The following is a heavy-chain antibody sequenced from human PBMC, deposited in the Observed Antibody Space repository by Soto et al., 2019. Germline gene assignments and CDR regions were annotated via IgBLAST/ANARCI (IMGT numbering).Heavy chain of an antibody. CDR1: GGSISRYY. V-gene: IGHV4-59*01. CDR2: IYYSGST. D-gene: IGHD3-9*01. Sequence: SETMSVTCTVSGGSISRYYWSWIRQPPGKGLEWIGYIYYSGSTNYNPSLKSRVTISVDTSKNQFSLKLSSVTAADTAVYYCARARGDILTGYYYYMDVWGKGTTVTVSS. CDR3: ARARGDILTGYYYYMDV. J-gene: IGHJ6*03.